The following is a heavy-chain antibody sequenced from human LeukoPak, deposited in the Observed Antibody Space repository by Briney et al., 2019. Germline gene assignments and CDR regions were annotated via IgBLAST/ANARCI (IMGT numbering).Heavy chain of an antibody. Sequence: PGGSLRLSCAASGFTFSSYGMHWVRPAPGKGLEWVAVISYDGSNKYYADSVKGRFTISRDNSKNTLYLQMNSLRAEDTAVYYCAKDRARWELDYWGQGTLVTVSS. CDR2: ISYDGSNK. CDR1: GFTFSSYG. J-gene: IGHJ4*02. D-gene: IGHD1-26*01. V-gene: IGHV3-30*18. CDR3: AKDRARWELDY.